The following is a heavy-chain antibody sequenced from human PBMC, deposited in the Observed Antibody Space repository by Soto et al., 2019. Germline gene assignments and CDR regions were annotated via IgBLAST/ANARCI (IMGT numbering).Heavy chain of an antibody. CDR1: GFTFSSYS. D-gene: IGHD3-22*01. CDR3: YYYDSSGYDAFDI. J-gene: IGHJ3*02. V-gene: IGHV3-21*01. CDR2: ISSSSSYI. Sequence: PGGTLRLFCAASGFTFSSYSMNWVRQAPGKGLEWVSSISSSSSYIYYADSVKGRFTISRDNAKNSLYLQMNSLRAEDTAVYYCYYYDSSGYDAFDIWGQGTMVTVS.